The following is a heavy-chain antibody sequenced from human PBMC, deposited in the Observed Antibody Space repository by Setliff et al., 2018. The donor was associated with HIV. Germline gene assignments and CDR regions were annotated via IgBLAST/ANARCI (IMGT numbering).Heavy chain of an antibody. CDR2: IYSDGST. CDR1: GFTVSSSY. CDR3: ARSRPYNSALDY. V-gene: IGHV3-66*02. Sequence: GGSLRLSCIGSGFTVSSSYMAWVRQAPGKGLEWVSTIYSDGSTYHRDSVKGRFTLSRDNSKNTVYLQVGSLRLDDTAMYYCARSRPYNSALDYWGQGTLVTVSS. D-gene: IGHD6-25*01. J-gene: IGHJ4*02.